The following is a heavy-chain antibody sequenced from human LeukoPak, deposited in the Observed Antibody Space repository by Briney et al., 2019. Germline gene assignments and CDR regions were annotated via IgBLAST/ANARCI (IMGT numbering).Heavy chain of an antibody. D-gene: IGHD3-3*01. Sequence: ASVKVSCKASGYTFTSYDIYRVRQATGQGLEWMGWMNPNSDNTGYAQKFQGRVTMTRNASISTAYMELSSLRSKDTAVSYCARGNDFWMDYYYMDVWGKGTTVTVSS. V-gene: IGHV1-8*01. CDR1: GYTFTSYD. CDR2: MNPNSDNT. J-gene: IGHJ6*03. CDR3: ARGNDFWMDYYYMDV.